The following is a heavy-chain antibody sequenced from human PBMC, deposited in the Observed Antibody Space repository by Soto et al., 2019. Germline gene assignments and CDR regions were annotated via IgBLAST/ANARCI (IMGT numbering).Heavy chain of an antibody. D-gene: IGHD6-13*01. CDR1: GYTFTGFF. CDR2: INPNSGAT. J-gene: IGHJ4*02. CDR3: ARGGTIVEGGTRTGGVEY. Sequence: QVQLVQSGAEVKKPGASVKVSCKASGYTFTGFFVHWVRQAPGQGLECMGWINPNSGATNYPQKSQGRVTMTRDTSISTVYLELSRLRADDTAVYYCARGGTIVEGGTRTGGVEYWGQGTLVTVSS. V-gene: IGHV1-2*02.